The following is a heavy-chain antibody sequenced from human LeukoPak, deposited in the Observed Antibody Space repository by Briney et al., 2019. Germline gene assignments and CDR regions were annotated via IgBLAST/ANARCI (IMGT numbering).Heavy chain of an antibody. J-gene: IGHJ4*02. V-gene: IGHV4-34*01. D-gene: IGHD5-18*01. CDR3: ASASGYSYREGFHDY. CDR1: SGSFSGYY. CDR2: INHSGST. Sequence: SETLSLTCAVYSGSFSGYYWSWIRQPPGKGLEWIGEINHSGSTNYNPSLKSRVTISVDTSKNQFSLKLSSVTAADTAVYYCASASGYSYREGFHDYWGQGTLVTVSS.